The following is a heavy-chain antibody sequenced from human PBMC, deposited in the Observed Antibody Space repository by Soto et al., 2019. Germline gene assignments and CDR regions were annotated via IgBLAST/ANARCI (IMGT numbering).Heavy chain of an antibody. V-gene: IGHV4-34*01. Sequence: SETLSLTCAVFCGSFSGYYWSWIRQPPGKGLEWIGEINHSGSTNYNPSLKSRVTISVDTSKNQFSLKLSSVTAADTAVYYCARGEKYYDFWSGYQHWFDPWGQGTLVTVS. CDR3: ARGEKYYDFWSGYQHWFDP. CDR2: INHSGST. D-gene: IGHD3-3*01. CDR1: CGSFSGYY. J-gene: IGHJ5*02.